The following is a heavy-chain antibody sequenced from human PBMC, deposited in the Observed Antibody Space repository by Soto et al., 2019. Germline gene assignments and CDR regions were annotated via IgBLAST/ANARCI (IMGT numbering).Heavy chain of an antibody. D-gene: IGHD3-22*01. V-gene: IGHV3-48*02. CDR3: ASGGYYYDSSGEPYYFDY. CDR2: ISSSSSTI. J-gene: IGHJ4*02. Sequence: PGGSLRLSCAASGFTFSSYSMNWVRQAPGKGLEWVSYISSSSSTIYYADSVKGRFTISRDNAKNSLYLQMNSLRDEDTAVYYCASGGYYYDSSGEPYYFDYWGQGTLVTVSS. CDR1: GFTFSSYS.